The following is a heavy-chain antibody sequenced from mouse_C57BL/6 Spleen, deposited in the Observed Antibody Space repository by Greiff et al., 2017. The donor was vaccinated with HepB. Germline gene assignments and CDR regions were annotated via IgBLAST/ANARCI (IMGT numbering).Heavy chain of an antibody. D-gene: IGHD2-3*01. CDR2: INPYNSGT. Sequence: EVQLQQSGPVLVKPGASVKMSCKASGYTFTDYYMNWVKQSHGKSLEWIGVINPYNSGTSYNQKFKGKATLTVDKSSSTAYMELNSLTSEDSAVYYCARDGYYFDYWGQGTTLTVSS. V-gene: IGHV1-19*01. J-gene: IGHJ2*01. CDR3: ARDGYYFDY. CDR1: GYTFTDYY.